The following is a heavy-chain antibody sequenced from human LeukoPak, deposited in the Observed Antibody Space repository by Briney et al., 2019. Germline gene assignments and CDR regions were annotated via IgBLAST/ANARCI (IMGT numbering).Heavy chain of an antibody. CDR1: GYSLSSGFY. D-gene: IGHD1-1*01. V-gene: IGHV4-38-2*02. CDR3: ARFGTRDNCCHPGVDT. J-gene: IGHJ5*02. CDR2: MFHSGST. Sequence: PSETLSLTCTVSGYSLSSGFYWGWIRQPPGKGLEWIATMFHSGSTYYNPSLESRVTISMDTPKNQFSLRLISVTAADTALYYCARFGTRDNCCHPGVDTWGQGTPVTVSS.